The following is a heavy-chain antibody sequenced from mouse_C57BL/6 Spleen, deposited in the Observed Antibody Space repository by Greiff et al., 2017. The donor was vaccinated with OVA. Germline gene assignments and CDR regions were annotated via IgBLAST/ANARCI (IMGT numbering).Heavy chain of an antibody. V-gene: IGHV1-80*01. D-gene: IGHD1-1*01. CDR2: IYPGDGDT. Sequence: QLQQSGAELVKPGASVKISCKASGYAFSSYWMNWVKQRPGKGLEWIGQIYPGDGDTNYNGKFKGKATLTADKSSSTAYMQLSSLTSEDSAVYFCARSDYGSSPDYWGQGTTLTVSS. J-gene: IGHJ2*01. CDR1: GYAFSSYW. CDR3: ARSDYGSSPDY.